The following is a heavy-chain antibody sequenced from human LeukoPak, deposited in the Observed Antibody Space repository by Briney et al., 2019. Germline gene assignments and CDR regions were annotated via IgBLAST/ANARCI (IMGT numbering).Heavy chain of an antibody. J-gene: IGHJ3*02. D-gene: IGHD3-16*01. CDR2: ISGSGGST. V-gene: IGHV3-23*01. CDR1: GFTFSSYA. Sequence: PGGSLRLSCAASGFTFSSYAMSWVRQAPGKGLEWVSAISGSGGSTYYADSVKGRFTISRDNSKNTLYLQMNSLRAEDTAVYYCARDLRAAYYDYVWGSSYDAFDIWGQGTMVTVSS. CDR3: ARDLRAAYYDYVWGSSYDAFDI.